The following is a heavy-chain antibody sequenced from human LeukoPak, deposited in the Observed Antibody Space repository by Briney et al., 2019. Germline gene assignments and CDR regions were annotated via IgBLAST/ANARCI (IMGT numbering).Heavy chain of an antibody. D-gene: IGHD6-19*01. V-gene: IGHV3-23*01. CDR2: ISGSGGST. Sequence: GGSLRLSCAASGFTFSSYAMSWVRQAPGKGLEWVSAISGSGGSTYYADSVKGRFTISRDNSKNTLYLQMNSLRAEDTAVYYCAKDLAGYSSGWYPFQHWGQGTLVTVSS. J-gene: IGHJ1*01. CDR1: GFTFSSYA. CDR3: AKDLAGYSSGWYPFQH.